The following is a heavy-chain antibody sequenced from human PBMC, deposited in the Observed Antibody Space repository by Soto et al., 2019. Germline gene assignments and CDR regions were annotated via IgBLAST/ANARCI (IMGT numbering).Heavy chain of an antibody. J-gene: IGHJ3*02. V-gene: IGHV3-7*03. CDR3: ARIRGPFDM. CDR2: INHDGTEK. CDR1: GFSFHGYW. D-gene: IGHD3-16*01. Sequence: EVQLVESGGGLVPPEGSLRLSCTASGFSFHGYWMSWIRQAPGKGLQWVANINHDGTEKYYVDSVKGRFTISRDNARNAVFLQMNSLRAEDKAVYYCARIRGPFDMWGQGTMVTVSS.